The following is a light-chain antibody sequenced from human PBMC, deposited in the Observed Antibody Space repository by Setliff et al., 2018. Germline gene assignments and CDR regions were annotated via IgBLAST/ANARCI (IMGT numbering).Light chain of an antibody. Sequence: QSALTQPASVSGSPGQSITISCSGTSSDVGSYDFVSWYQQHPGKAPKLIIYDVSNRPSGVSDRFSGSKAGNTASLTISGLQAGDEADYYCSSYTSSSTYVFGTGTKVTVL. J-gene: IGLJ1*01. V-gene: IGLV2-14*03. CDR3: SSYTSSSTYV. CDR1: SSDVGSYDF. CDR2: DVS.